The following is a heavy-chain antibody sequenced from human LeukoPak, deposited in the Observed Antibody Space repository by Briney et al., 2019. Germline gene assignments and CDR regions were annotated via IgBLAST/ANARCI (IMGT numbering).Heavy chain of an antibody. Sequence: SETLSLTCTVSGGSISSYYWSWIRQPPGKGLEWIGYIYCSGSTNYNPSLKSRVTISVDTSKNQFSLKLSSVTAADTAVYYCARDPSWIQPAYYFDYWGQGTLVTVSS. J-gene: IGHJ4*02. D-gene: IGHD5-18*01. CDR2: IYCSGST. CDR1: GGSISSYY. CDR3: ARDPSWIQPAYYFDY. V-gene: IGHV4-59*01.